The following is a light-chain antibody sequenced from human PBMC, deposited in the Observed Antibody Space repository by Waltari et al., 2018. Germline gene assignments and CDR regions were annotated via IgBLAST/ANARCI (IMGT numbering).Light chain of an antibody. CDR1: SSNIGTYN. CDR3: AAWDGSLNGVV. V-gene: IGLV1-44*01. J-gene: IGLJ2*01. Sequence: QSVLPQPHSASGTPGQRVTISCSGSSSNIGTYNVNWYQHLPGAAPKLLICLNNQRPSGVPDRFSASKSGTSASLAISGLQSEDEADYYCAAWDGSLNGVVFGGGTKLTVL. CDR2: LNN.